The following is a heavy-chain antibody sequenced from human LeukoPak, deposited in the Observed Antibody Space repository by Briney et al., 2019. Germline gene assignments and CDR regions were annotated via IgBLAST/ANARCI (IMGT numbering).Heavy chain of an antibody. J-gene: IGHJ3*02. CDR2: INHSGST. CDR3: ARGPIVVVVAATGVFDI. CDR1: GVSFSGYY. Sequence: PSETLSLTCAVYGVSFSGYYWSWMRQPPGRGLEWIGEINHSGSTKYNPSLKSRVTISVDTSRNQFSLKLSSVTAADTAVYYCARGPIVVVVAATGVFDIWGQGTMVTVSS. V-gene: IGHV4-34*01. D-gene: IGHD2-15*01.